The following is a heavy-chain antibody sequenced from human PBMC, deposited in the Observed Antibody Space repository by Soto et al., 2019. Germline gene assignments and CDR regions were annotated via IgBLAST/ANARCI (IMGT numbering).Heavy chain of an antibody. Sequence: SETLSLTCAVYGGSFSGYYWSWIRQPPGKGLEWIGEINHSGSTNYNPSLKSRVTISVDTSKNQFSLKLSSVTAADTAVYYCARAGVRCSGGSCVRRANYYYYYGMDVWGQGTTVTVSS. J-gene: IGHJ6*02. CDR3: ARAGVRCSGGSCVRRANYYYYYGMDV. D-gene: IGHD2-15*01. CDR2: INHSGST. CDR1: GGSFSGYY. V-gene: IGHV4-34*01.